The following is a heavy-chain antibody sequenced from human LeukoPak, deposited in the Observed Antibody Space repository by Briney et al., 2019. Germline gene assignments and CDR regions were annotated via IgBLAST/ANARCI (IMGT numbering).Heavy chain of an antibody. CDR2: IYSGGST. Sequence: GGSLRLSCAASGFTVSSNYMSWVRQAPGKGLEWVSVIYSGGSTYYADSVKGRFTISRDNSKNTLYLQMNSLRAEDTAVYYCATQVTATNPNDYWGQGILVTVSS. D-gene: IGHD1-7*01. CDR1: GFTVSSNY. J-gene: IGHJ4*02. CDR3: ATQVTATNPNDY. V-gene: IGHV3-66*02.